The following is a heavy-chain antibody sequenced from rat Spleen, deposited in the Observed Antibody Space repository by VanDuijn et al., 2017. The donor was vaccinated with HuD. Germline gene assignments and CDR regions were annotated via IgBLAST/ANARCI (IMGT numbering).Heavy chain of an antibody. CDR1: GFTFSDYY. CDR2: ITYDGSST. J-gene: IGHJ2*01. D-gene: IGHD1-1*01. Sequence: EVQVVESGGGLVQPGRSLKLSCAASGFTFSDYYMAWVRQAPTKGLEWVATITYDGSSTYYRDSVKGRFTISRDNAKNTLYLEMDSLRSEDTATYYCARAWALLWFDYWGQGVMVTVSS. V-gene: IGHV5-29*01. CDR3: ARAWALLWFDY.